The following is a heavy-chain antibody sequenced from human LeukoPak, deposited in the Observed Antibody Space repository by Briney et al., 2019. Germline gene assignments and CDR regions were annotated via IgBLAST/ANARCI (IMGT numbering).Heavy chain of an antibody. CDR3: ARGGKSSSWSLYFDS. CDR1: GFAFSFYA. D-gene: IGHD6-13*01. CDR2: IYSGGGT. V-gene: IGHV3-66*01. Sequence: GSLRLSCAASGFAFSFYAMSWLRQPPGKGLEWVSVIYSGGGTLYADSVKGRFTISRDDSKNTLYLQVNSLRAEDTAVYYCARGGKSSSWSLYFDSWGQGTLVTVSS. J-gene: IGHJ4*02.